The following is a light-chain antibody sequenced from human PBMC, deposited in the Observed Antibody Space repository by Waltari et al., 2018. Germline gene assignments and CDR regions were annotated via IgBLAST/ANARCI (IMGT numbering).Light chain of an antibody. CDR2: YDD. CDR1: GSNVEHHS. J-gene: IGLJ3*02. CDR3: AAWDDSLNGWV. V-gene: IGLV1-36*01. Sequence: QSVLTHPPSVSAAPRQRVTTSCSGSGSNVEHHSLNSYQLPPDKTPTLLIYYDDPLPSGVAGRFSGSKSGTSASLAISGLQSEDEGDYYCAAWDDSLNGWVFGGGTKLTVL.